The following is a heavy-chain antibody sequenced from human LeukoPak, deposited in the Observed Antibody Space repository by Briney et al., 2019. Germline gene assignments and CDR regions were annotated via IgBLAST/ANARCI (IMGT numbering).Heavy chain of an antibody. CDR1: GYTFTSYG. CDR2: ISAYNGNT. CDR3: ARAMGGAFDI. V-gene: IGHV1-18*01. J-gene: IGHJ3*02. D-gene: IGHD5-18*01. Sequence: ASVKVSCKASGYTFTSYGISWVRQAPGQGLEWMGWISAYNGNTNYAQKFQGRVTMTRDTSISTAYMELSRLRSDDTAVYYCARAMGGAFDIWGQGTMVTVSS.